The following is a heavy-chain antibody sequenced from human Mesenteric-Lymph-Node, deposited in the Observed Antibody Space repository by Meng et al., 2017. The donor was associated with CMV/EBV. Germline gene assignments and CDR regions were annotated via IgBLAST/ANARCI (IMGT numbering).Heavy chain of an antibody. CDR1: GGSISSGGYY. CDR2: IYYGRST. J-gene: IGHJ4*02. D-gene: IGHD4-11*01. V-gene: IGHV4-31*02. CDR3: ARALDYSNPRGFDY. Sequence: SGGSISSGGYYWSWIRQHPRKGLGWIGYIYYGRSTYYNPSLKSRVTISVDTSKNQFSLKLSSVTAADTAVYYCARALDYSNPRGFDYWGQGTLVTVSS.